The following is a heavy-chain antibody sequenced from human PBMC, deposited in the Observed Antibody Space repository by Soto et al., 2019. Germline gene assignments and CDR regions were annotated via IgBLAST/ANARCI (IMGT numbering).Heavy chain of an antibody. CDR1: GGTFSSHA. V-gene: IGHV1-69*06. CDR2: ILPMVGTP. J-gene: IGHJ4*02. Sequence: QVQLVQSGAEVKKPGSSVKVSCKASGGTFSSHAINWVRQAPGQGLEWVGGILPMVGTPNYAQNFQDRVTIIADKSTRTAFMELRSLRSEDTSVYYCARGMDRGIVTSTIEHWGQGTLVTVSS. D-gene: IGHD3-10*01. CDR3: ARGMDRGIVTSTIEH.